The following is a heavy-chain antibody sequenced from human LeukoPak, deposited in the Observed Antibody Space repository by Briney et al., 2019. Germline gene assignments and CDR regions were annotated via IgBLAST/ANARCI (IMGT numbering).Heavy chain of an antibody. CDR2: ISGSGGST. D-gene: IGHD3-16*01. CDR3: AKDRPYDYIF. Sequence: GGSLRLSCAASGFTFSSYAMRWVRQAPGKGLGWVSAISGSGGSTYYADSVKGRFTISRDNSKNTLYLQMNSLRAEDAAVYYCAKDRPYDYIFWGQGTLVTVSS. CDR1: GFTFSSYA. J-gene: IGHJ4*02. V-gene: IGHV3-23*01.